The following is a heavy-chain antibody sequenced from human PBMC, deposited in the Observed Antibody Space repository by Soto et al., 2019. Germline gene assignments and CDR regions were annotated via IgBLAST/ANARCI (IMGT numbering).Heavy chain of an antibody. D-gene: IGHD3-22*01. CDR1: GFNFITYI. V-gene: IGHV3-21*01. CDR2: ISSSAIYI. Sequence: GGPLRLSCAASGFNFITYILNWVRQAPGKGLEWVASISSSAIYIDYADSVKGRFTISRDNANNSLYLQMNSLRAEDTATYYCVRDGLDYYDTERLYFDKWGHGTLVTVSS. J-gene: IGHJ4*01. CDR3: VRDGLDYYDTERLYFDK.